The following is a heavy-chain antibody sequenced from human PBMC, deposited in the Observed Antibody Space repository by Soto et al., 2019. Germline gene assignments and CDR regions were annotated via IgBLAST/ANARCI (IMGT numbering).Heavy chain of an antibody. CDR3: SRHCSPTIFYFYVMDV. D-gene: IGHD2-21*02. CDR1: GFTFRNYA. V-gene: IGHV3-23*01. J-gene: IGHJ6*02. CDR2: IGGSGDST. Sequence: GGSLRLSCAASGFTFRNYALSWVRQAPGKGLEWVSGIGGSGDSTYYADTVKGRFTISRDNSKNTLYLQMNSMRDEDTAVYYCSRHCSPTIFYFYVMDVGGQGTRVTVSS.